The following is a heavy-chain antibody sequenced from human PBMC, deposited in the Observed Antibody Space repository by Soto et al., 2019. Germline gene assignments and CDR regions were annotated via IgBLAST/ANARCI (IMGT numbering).Heavy chain of an antibody. CDR1: GFTFSSYS. CDR3: ARSDIVVVVAAPTIDY. J-gene: IGHJ4*02. V-gene: IGHV3-48*01. D-gene: IGHD2-15*01. CDR2: ISSSSRTI. Sequence: EVQLVESGGGLVQPGGSLRLSCAASGFTFSSYSMNWVRQAPGKGLAWVSYISSSSRTIYYADSVKGRFTISRDNAKNSLYLQMNSLRAEDTAVYYCARSDIVVVVAAPTIDYWGQGTLVTVSS.